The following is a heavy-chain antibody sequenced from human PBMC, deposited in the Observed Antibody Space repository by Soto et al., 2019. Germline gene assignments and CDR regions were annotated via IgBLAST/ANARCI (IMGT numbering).Heavy chain of an antibody. D-gene: IGHD3-16*02. V-gene: IGHV3-11*06. Sequence: PGGSLRLSCVASGFTFSDYYMSWIRQAPGKGLEWVSYISSSSSYTNYADSVKGRFTISRDNAKNSLYLQMNSLRAEDTAVYYCARDISGFVDYVWGSYRYTHAPDYWSQGTLVTVSS. CDR2: ISSSSSYT. CDR1: GFTFSDYY. J-gene: IGHJ4*02. CDR3: ARDISGFVDYVWGSYRYTHAPDY.